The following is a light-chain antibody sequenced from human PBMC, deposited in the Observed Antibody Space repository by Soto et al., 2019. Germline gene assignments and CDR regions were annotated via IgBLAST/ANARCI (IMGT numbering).Light chain of an antibody. Sequence: DIHMTQSPSSLSASVGDRVTITCRASQGISTYLAWYQQKPAKVPKLLIYAASTLQSGVPSRFSGSGSGTDFTLTISSLQPEDVATYYCQKYNRAPFTFGPGTKVDIK. CDR2: AAS. CDR3: QKYNRAPFT. J-gene: IGKJ3*01. CDR1: QGISTY. V-gene: IGKV1-27*01.